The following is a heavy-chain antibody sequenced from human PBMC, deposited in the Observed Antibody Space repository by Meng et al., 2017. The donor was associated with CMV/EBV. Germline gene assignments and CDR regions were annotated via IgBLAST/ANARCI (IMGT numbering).Heavy chain of an antibody. CDR2: INHSGST. V-gene: IGHV4-34*01. D-gene: IGHD3-10*01. J-gene: IGHJ4*02. CDR3: ARESMVRGED. CDR1: GGSFSGYY. Sequence: LKQWGAGLLEPSETLSLTCAVYGGSFSGYYWSWIRQPPGKGLEWIGEINHSGSTNYNPSLKSRVTISVDTSKNQFSLKLSSVTAADTAVYYCARESMVRGEDWGQGTLVTVSS.